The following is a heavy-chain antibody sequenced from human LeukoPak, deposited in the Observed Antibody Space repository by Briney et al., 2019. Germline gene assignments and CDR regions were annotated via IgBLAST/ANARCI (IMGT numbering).Heavy chain of an antibody. CDR1: GGSISSYL. CDR3: ATDYGGNSDWYFDL. V-gene: IGHV4-4*08. D-gene: IGHD4-23*01. Sequence: PSETLSLTCTVSGGSISSYLWSWIRQPPGKGLEWIGNISPSGSTNYKPSLKSRVTISVDTSKSRSSLRLSSVTAADTAVYYCATDYGGNSDWYFDLWGRGTLVTVSS. J-gene: IGHJ2*01. CDR2: ISPSGST.